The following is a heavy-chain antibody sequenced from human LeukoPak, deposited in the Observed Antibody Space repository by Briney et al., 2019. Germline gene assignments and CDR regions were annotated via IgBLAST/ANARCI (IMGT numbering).Heavy chain of an antibody. Sequence: SETLSLTCAVYGGSFSGYYWSWIRQPPGKGLEWIGEINHSGSTNYNPSLKSRVTISVDTSKNQFSLRLSSVTAADTAVYYCARGEGAAAALYGMDVWGQGTTVTVS. CDR2: INHSGST. CDR3: ARGEGAAAALYGMDV. V-gene: IGHV4-34*01. CDR1: GGSFSGYY. J-gene: IGHJ6*02. D-gene: IGHD6-13*01.